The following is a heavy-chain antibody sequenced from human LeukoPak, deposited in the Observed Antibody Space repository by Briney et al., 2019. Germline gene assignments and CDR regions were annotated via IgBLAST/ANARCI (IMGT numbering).Heavy chain of an antibody. CDR1: GGSISSSSFY. CDR3: ARDRIRDCGGSCYVDH. Sequence: SETLSLTCTVSGGSISSSSFYWAWIRQPPGKGLEWIGSAYYSGTAYYNPSLKSRVTISADTSKNQFSLRLNSVTAADTAVYYCARDRIRDCGGSCYVDHWGQGTLVTVSS. D-gene: IGHD2-15*01. V-gene: IGHV4-39*07. J-gene: IGHJ4*02. CDR2: AYYSGTA.